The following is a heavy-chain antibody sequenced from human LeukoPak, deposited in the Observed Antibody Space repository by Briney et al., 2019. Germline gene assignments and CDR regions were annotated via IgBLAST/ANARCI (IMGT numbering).Heavy chain of an antibody. Sequence: ASVKVSCKASGYTFTSYGISWVRQAPGQGLEWMGWISAYNGNTNYGQKLQGRVTMTTDTSTSTAYMELRSLRSDDTAVYYCARDGGPGSGWYLKPELHFDYWGQGTLVTVSS. CDR2: ISAYNGNT. V-gene: IGHV1-18*01. CDR1: GYTFTSYG. CDR3: ARDGGPGSGWYLKPELHFDY. J-gene: IGHJ4*02. D-gene: IGHD6-19*01.